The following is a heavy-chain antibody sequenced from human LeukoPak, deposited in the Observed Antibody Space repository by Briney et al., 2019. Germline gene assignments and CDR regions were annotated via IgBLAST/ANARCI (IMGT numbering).Heavy chain of an antibody. CDR3: ARKHITMVRGVITNYYYYYYMDV. CDR2: INHSGST. CDR1: GGSFSGYY. Sequence: SETLSLTCAVYGGSFSGYYWSWIRQPPGKGLEWIGEINHSGSTNYNPFLKSRVTISVDTSKNQFSLKLSSVTAADTAVYYCARKHITMVRGVITNYYYYYYMDVWGKGTTVTISS. D-gene: IGHD3-10*01. V-gene: IGHV4-34*01. J-gene: IGHJ6*03.